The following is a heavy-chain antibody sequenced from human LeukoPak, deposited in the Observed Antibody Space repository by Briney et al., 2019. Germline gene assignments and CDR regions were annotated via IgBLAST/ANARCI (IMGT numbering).Heavy chain of an antibody. CDR1: GGSISSYY. J-gene: IGHJ3*02. CDR3: ARGVDMATHGTVGPSNI. D-gene: IGHD5-24*01. CDR2: IYYSGST. V-gene: IGHV4-59*01. Sequence: SETLSLTCTVSGGSISSYYWSWIRQPPGKGLEWIGYIYYSGSTNYNPSLKSRVTISVDTSKNQFSLKLSSVTAADTAVYYCARGVDMATHGTVGPSNIWGQGRMVTVSS.